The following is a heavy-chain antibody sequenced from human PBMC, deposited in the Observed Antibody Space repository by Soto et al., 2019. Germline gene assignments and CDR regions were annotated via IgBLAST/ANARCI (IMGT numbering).Heavy chain of an antibody. D-gene: IGHD3-3*01. CDR1: GFTFDDYG. V-gene: IGHV3-20*04. CDR3: ASGLYDFWSGPDAFDI. CDR2: INWNGGST. J-gene: IGHJ3*02. Sequence: GALRLSCAASGFTFDDYGMSCVRQAPGKGLEWVSGINWNGGSTGYADSVKGRFTISRDNAKNSLYLQMNSLRAEDTALYYCASGLYDFWSGPDAFDIWGQGTMVTVSS.